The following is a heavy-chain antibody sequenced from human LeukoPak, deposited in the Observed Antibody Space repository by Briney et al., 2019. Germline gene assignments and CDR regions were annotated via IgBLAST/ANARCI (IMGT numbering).Heavy chain of an antibody. CDR3: ARRSYRGVITVYYYYYMDV. CDR2: IKQDGSEQ. D-gene: IGHD3-16*02. Sequence: PGGSLRLSCAASGFTFGDYYMSWVRQAPGKGLEWVANIKQDGSEQYYVDSVKGRFTTSRDNAKNSVYLQMNRLRVEDTAVYYCARRSYRGVITVYYYYYMDVWGKGTPVTVSS. J-gene: IGHJ6*03. V-gene: IGHV3-7*01. CDR1: GFTFGDYY.